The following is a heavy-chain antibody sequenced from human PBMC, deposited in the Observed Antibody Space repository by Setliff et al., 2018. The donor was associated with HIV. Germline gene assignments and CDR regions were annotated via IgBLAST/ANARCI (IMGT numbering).Heavy chain of an antibody. CDR1: GFIFGDYA. J-gene: IGHJ5*02. Sequence: HPGGSLRLSCAASGFIFGDYAMSWVRQAPGKGLEWVSAISSGDFATYFADSVKGRFTISRDNSKNTVSLQMNSLRTDDTAVYYCVKGGWCTTAGCSNLNWFDPWGQGILVTVSS. CDR2: ISSGDFAT. CDR3: VKGGWCTTAGCSNLNWFDP. D-gene: IGHD2-8*01. V-gene: IGHV3-23*01.